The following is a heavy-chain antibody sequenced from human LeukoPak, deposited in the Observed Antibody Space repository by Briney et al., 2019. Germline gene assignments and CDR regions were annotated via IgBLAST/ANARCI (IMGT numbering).Heavy chain of an antibody. Sequence: ASVKVSCKASGYTFTSYDINWVRQATGQGLEWMGWMNPNSGNTGYAQKLQGRVTMTTDTSTSTAYMELRSLRSDDTAVYYCARESTLAQLAYWGQGTLVTVSS. J-gene: IGHJ4*02. D-gene: IGHD2-2*01. CDR3: ARESTLAQLAY. V-gene: IGHV1-8*01. CDR1: GYTFTSYD. CDR2: MNPNSGNT.